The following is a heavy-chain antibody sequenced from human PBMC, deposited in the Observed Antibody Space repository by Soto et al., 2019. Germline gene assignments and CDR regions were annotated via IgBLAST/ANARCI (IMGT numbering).Heavy chain of an antibody. CDR3: ATSRTFDY. V-gene: IGHV3-7*01. CDR1: GFTFSSYA. Sequence: EVLLLESGGGLVQPGGSLRLSCAASGFTFSSYAMSWVRQAPGKGLEWVANIKQDGSEKYYVDSAKGRFTISRDNAKNSLYLQMNSLSAEDTAIYYCATSRTFDYWGQGTLVTVSS. CDR2: IKQDGSEK. D-gene: IGHD6-13*01. J-gene: IGHJ4*02.